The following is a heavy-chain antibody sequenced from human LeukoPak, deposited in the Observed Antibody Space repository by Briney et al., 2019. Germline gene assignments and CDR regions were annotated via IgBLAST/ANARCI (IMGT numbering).Heavy chain of an antibody. V-gene: IGHV3-21*04. CDR2: ITSSSSYI. D-gene: IGHD5-24*01. CDR3: TRELRGYNRLRIYHFYMDV. Sequence: GGSLRLSCAGSGFSFSNYNMNWARQAPGKGLEWVSSITSSSSYIYYADSVKGRFIISRDNARNSLYLQMNSLKTEDTAVYYCTRELRGYNRLRIYHFYMDVWGKGTTVTVSS. J-gene: IGHJ6*03. CDR1: GFSFSNYN.